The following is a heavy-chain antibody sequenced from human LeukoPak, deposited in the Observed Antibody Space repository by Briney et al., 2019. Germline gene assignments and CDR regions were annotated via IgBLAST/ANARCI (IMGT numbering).Heavy chain of an antibody. CDR1: GFTLSSNR. D-gene: IGHD3/OR15-3a*01. J-gene: IGHJ6*02. V-gene: IGHV3-48*01. CDR3: ARDLRGTYGMDV. Sequence: GGSLRLSCAASGFTLSSNRMNWVRQAPGKGLEWVSYISSSSTTIHYADSVKGRFSISRDNAKNSLYLQMNSLRVEDTAVYYCARDLRGTYGMDVWGQGTTVTVSS. CDR2: ISSSSTTI.